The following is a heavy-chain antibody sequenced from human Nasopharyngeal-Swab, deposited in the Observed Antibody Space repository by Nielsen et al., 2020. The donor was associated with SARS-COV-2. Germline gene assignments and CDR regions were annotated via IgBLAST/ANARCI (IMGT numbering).Heavy chain of an antibody. V-gene: IGHV3-7*01. D-gene: IGHD2-15*01. J-gene: IGHJ6*02. CDR1: GFTFSSYW. Sequence: GESLKISCAASGFTFSSYWMSWVRQAPGKGLEWVANIKQDGSEKYYVDSVKGRFTISRDNAKNSLYLQMNSLRAEDTAVYYCARDKGGYYYGMDVWGQGTTATVSS. CDR3: ARDKGGYYYGMDV. CDR2: IKQDGSEK.